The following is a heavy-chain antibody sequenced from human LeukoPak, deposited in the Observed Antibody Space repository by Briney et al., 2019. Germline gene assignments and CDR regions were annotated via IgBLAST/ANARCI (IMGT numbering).Heavy chain of an antibody. V-gene: IGHV1-8*02. J-gene: IGHJ4*02. CDR1: GYTFTSYG. CDR3: ARGGGGFGNPTPDY. D-gene: IGHD3-10*01. Sequence: ASVKVSCKASGYTFTSYGISWVRQAPGQGLEWMGWMNPNSGNTGYAQKFQGRVTMTRNTSISTAYMELSSLRSEDTAVYYCARGGGGFGNPTPDYWGQGTLVTVSS. CDR2: MNPNSGNT.